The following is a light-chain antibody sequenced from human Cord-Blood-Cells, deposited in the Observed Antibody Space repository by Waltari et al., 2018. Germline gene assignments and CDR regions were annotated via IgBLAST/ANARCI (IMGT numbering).Light chain of an antibody. CDR1: SSDVGGYNH. V-gene: IGLV2-8*01. CDR3: SSYAGSNNWV. CDR2: EVS. Sequence: QSALTQPPSASGSPGQSVPLSCTGTSSDVGGYNHVSWYQQHPGKAPKLVVYEVSKRPSGVPDRFSGSTSGNTPSRTVSGPQAEDEANYFCSSYAGSNNWVFGGGTKLTVL. J-gene: IGLJ3*02.